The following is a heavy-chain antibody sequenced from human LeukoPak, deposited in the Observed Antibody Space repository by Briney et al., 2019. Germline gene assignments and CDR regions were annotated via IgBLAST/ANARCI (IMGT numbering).Heavy chain of an antibody. Sequence: ASVKVSCKTSGYTFTNHGISWVRLAPGQGLEWMGWIRADNGDTKYAQKFQDRLTVTRDTSTGAAYMELRSLRSDDTAVYYCARRAGTLDYWGQGTLVTVSS. CDR2: IRADNGDT. CDR3: ARRAGTLDY. V-gene: IGHV1-18*01. D-gene: IGHD6-13*01. J-gene: IGHJ4*02. CDR1: GYTFTNHG.